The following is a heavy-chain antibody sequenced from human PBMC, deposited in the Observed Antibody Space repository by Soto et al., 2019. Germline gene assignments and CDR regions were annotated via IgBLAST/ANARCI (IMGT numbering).Heavy chain of an antibody. CDR3: SMTARYYYDSSGFN. J-gene: IGHJ4*02. V-gene: IGHV3-30-3*01. D-gene: IGHD3-22*01. CDR2: ISYDGSNK. CDR1: GFTFSSYA. Sequence: PGGSLRLSCAASGFTFSSYAMHWVRQAPGKGLEWVAVISYDGSNKYYADSVKGRFTISRDNSKNTLYLQMNSLRAEDTAVYYCSMTARYYYDSSGFNWGQGTLVPVSS.